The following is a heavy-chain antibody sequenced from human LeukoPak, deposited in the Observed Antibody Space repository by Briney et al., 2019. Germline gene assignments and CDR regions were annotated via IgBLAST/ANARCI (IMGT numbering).Heavy chain of an antibody. D-gene: IGHD6-19*01. Sequence: GASVKVSCKASGYTFTSYGISWVRQAPGQGLEGMGWIGAYNGNTNYAQNLQGRVTLTTDTSTATAYMELRSLTSDNTAVYYCAIAAITVAGTRYFLHWGQGTLVTVSS. J-gene: IGHJ1*01. CDR2: IGAYNGNT. CDR1: GYTFTSYG. CDR3: AIAAITVAGTRYFLH. V-gene: IGHV1-18*01.